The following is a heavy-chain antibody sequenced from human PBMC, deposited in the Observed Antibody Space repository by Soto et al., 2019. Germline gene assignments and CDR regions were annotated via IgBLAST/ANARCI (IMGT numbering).Heavy chain of an antibody. J-gene: IGHJ6*03. D-gene: IGHD6-13*01. V-gene: IGHV3-9*01. Sequence: PGGSLRLSCAASGFTFDDYAMHWVRQAPGKGLEWVSGISWNSGSIGYADSVKGRFTISRDNAKNSLYLQMSSLRSEDTAVYYCARTLDYESSSRGQGDYYYYYYMDVWGKGTTVTVSS. CDR2: ISWNSGSI. CDR1: GFTFDDYA. CDR3: ARTLDYESSSRGQGDYYYYYYMDV.